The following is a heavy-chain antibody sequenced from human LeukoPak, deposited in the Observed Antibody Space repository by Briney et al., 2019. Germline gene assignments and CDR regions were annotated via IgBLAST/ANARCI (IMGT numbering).Heavy chain of an antibody. D-gene: IGHD2-2*02. Sequence: GGSLRLSCAASGFAFSSYSMNWVRQAPGKGLEWVSSISSSSSYIYYADSVKGRFTISRDNAKNSLYLQMNSLRAEDTAVYYCSRTSGVVPAAIRSHNFDYWGQGTLVTVSS. CDR2: ISSSSSYI. CDR1: GFAFSSYS. V-gene: IGHV3-21*01. J-gene: IGHJ4*02. CDR3: SRTSGVVPAAIRSHNFDY.